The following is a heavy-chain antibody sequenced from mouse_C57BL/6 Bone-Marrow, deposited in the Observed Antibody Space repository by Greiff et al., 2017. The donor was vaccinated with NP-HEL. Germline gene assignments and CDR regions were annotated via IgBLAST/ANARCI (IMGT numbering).Heavy chain of an antibody. CDR3: ARYRFPGDFDY. CDR2: IYPGVGDT. J-gene: IGHJ2*01. V-gene: IGHV1-82*01. CDR1: GYAFSSSW. Sequence: VQLQQSGPELVKPGASVKISCKASGYAFSSSWMNWVKQRPGKGLEWIGRIYPGVGDTNYNGKFKGKATLTADKSSSTAYMQLSSLTSEDSAVYFCARYRFPGDFDYWGQGTTLTVSS.